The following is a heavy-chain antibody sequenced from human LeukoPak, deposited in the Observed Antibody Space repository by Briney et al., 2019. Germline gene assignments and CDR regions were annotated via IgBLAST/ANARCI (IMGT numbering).Heavy chain of an antibody. CDR1: GFTFSSYA. CDR3: AKDRDGYNPDY. Sequence: PGGSLRLSCAASGFTFSSYAMSWVRQAPGEGLEWVSSISDSGTHIYYADSVKGRFTISRENSKNTVYLQMNSLGAEDTAVHYCAKDRDGYNPDYWGQGTLVSVSS. D-gene: IGHD5-24*01. J-gene: IGHJ4*02. V-gene: IGHV3-23*01. CDR2: ISDSGTHI.